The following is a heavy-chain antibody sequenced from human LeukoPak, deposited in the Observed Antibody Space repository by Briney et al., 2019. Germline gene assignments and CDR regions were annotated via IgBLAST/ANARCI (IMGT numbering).Heavy chain of an antibody. CDR3: ARDQPYYDILTGYALGSS. V-gene: IGHV3-21*01. CDR2: ISGSSSYI. D-gene: IGHD3-9*01. Sequence: GGSLRLSCAASGFTFSSYSMNWVRQAPGKGLEWVSSISGSSSYIYYADSVKGRFTISRDNAKNSLYLQMNSLRAEDTAVYYCARDQPYYDILTGYALGSSWGQGTLVTVSS. J-gene: IGHJ5*02. CDR1: GFTFSSYS.